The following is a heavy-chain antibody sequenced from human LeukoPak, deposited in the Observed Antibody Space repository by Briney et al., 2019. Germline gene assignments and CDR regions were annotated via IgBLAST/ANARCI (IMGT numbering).Heavy chain of an antibody. Sequence: ASVKVSCKASGYTFTGYYMHWVRQAPGQGLEWMGRINPNSGGTNYAQKFQGRVTMTRDTSISTAYMELSRLRSDDTAVYYCARSGGSWQGYYYYMDVWGKGTTVTVSS. D-gene: IGHD1-26*01. V-gene: IGHV1-2*06. CDR3: ARSGGSWQGYYYYMDV. CDR1: GYTFTGYY. J-gene: IGHJ6*03. CDR2: INPNSGGT.